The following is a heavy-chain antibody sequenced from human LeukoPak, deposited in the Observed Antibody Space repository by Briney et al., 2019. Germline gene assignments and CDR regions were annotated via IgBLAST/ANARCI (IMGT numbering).Heavy chain of an antibody. Sequence: PGGSPRLSCAASGFTFSSYGMHWVRQAPGKGLEWVAVISYDGSNKYYADSVKGRFTISRDNSKNTLYLQMNSLRAEDTAVYYCAKAYGDFGYWGQGTLVTVSS. CDR2: ISYDGSNK. D-gene: IGHD3-10*01. CDR1: GFTFSSYG. J-gene: IGHJ4*02. CDR3: AKAYGDFGY. V-gene: IGHV3-30*18.